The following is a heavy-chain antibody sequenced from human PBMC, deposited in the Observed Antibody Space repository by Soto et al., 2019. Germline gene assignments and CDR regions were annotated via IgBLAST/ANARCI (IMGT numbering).Heavy chain of an antibody. CDR3: ARGREYYDSSGYYELYQSDY. CDR1: GGTFSSYA. Sequence: SAKLSCAASGGTFSSYAICWVRQAPGQVLKWMGGIIPIFGTANYAQKFQGRVTITADESTSTAYMELSSLRSEDTAVYYCARGREYYDSSGYYELYQSDYWGQGTLGTVAS. J-gene: IGHJ4*02. D-gene: IGHD3-22*01. CDR2: IIPIFGTA. V-gene: IGHV1-69*01.